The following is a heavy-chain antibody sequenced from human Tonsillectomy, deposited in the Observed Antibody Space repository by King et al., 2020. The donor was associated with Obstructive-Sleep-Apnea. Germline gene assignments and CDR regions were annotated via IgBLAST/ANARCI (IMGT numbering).Heavy chain of an antibody. CDR1: GGSFSGYY. Sequence: VQLQQWGAGLLKPSETLSLTCAVYGGSFSGYYWSWIRQPPGKGLEWIGEINHSGSTNYNPSLKSRVTISVDTSKNQFSLKRSSVTAADTAVYYCARAKKGLTRRYGMDVWGQGTTVTVSS. CDR2: INHSGST. V-gene: IGHV4-34*01. J-gene: IGHJ6*02. CDR3: ARAKKGLTRRYGMDV. D-gene: IGHD6-19*01.